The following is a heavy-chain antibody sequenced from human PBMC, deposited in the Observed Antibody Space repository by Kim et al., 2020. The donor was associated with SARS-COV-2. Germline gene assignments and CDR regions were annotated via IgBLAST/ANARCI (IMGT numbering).Heavy chain of an antibody. Sequence: QKFQGRVTITADESTSTAYMELSSLRSEDTAVYYCARAGGGYSYGYSLDYWGQGTLVTVSS. CDR3: ARAGGGYSYGYSLDY. D-gene: IGHD5-18*01. J-gene: IGHJ4*02. V-gene: IGHV1-69*01.